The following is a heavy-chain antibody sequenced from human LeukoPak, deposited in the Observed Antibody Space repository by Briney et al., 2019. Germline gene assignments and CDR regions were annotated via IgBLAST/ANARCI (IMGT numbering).Heavy chain of an antibody. V-gene: IGHV1-2*02. J-gene: IGHJ4*02. CDR2: INPNSGGT. CDR3: ARVSSIAASFDY. Sequence: ASVKVSCKASGYTFTGYYMHGVRQAPGQGLEWMGWINPNSGGTNYAQKFQGRVTMTRDTSISTAYMELSRLRSDATAVSYCARVSSIAASFDYWGQGTLVTVSS. CDR1: GYTFTGYY. D-gene: IGHD6-6*01.